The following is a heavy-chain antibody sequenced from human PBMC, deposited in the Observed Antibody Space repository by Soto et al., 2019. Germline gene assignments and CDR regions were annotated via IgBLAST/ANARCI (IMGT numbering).Heavy chain of an antibody. D-gene: IGHD2-2*01. Sequence: SETLSLTCTVSGGSISSGGYYWNWIRQHPGKGLEWIGNTRNIGNIYYNPSLKSRLTISVDTSKNQFSLALTSVTAADTAVYSCARGSHQGPFDSWGQGTLVTVSS. CDR2: TRNIGNI. V-gene: IGHV4-31*03. J-gene: IGHJ4*02. CDR1: GGSISSGGYY. CDR3: ARGSHQGPFDS.